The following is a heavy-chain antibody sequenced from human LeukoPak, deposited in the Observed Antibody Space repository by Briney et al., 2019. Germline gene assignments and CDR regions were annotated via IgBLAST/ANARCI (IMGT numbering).Heavy chain of an antibody. V-gene: IGHV3-33*01. CDR1: GYTFSSHG. Sequence: GGSLRLSCAASGYTFSSHGMYWVRQAPGKGLEWVALIWYDGRQKYYADSVKGRFTISRDNSKNTLSLQMDSLRAEDTAVYFCARLYSSGWADYWGQGTLVTVSS. CDR2: IWYDGRQK. J-gene: IGHJ4*02. CDR3: ARLYSSGWADY. D-gene: IGHD6-19*01.